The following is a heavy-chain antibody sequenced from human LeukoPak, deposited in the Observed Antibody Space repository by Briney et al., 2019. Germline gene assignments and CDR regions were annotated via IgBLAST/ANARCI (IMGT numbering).Heavy chain of an antibody. CDR3: ARGGSGGVCNY. D-gene: IGHD3-10*01. CDR1: GYTFTSYG. J-gene: IGHJ4*02. CDR2: ISAYNGNT. V-gene: IGHV1-18*01. Sequence: AVKVSCKASGYTFTSYGFSWVRQAPGQGLEWMGWISAYNGNTNNAQKFQGRVTMTTDTSTSTAYMELRSLRSDDTAVYYCARGGSGGVCNYWGQGTLVTVSS.